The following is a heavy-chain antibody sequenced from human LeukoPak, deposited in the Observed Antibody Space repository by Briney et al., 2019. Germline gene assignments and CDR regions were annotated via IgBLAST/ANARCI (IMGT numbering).Heavy chain of an antibody. CDR3: ATLVATTRFDY. J-gene: IGHJ4*02. CDR1: GFTFSSYW. V-gene: IGHV3-74*01. Sequence: GGSLRLSCAASGFTFSSYWMHWVRQAPGKGLVWVSRINSDGSSTSYADSVKGRFTISRDNAKNTLYLQMNSLRAEDTAVYYCATLVATTRFDYWGQGTLATVSS. CDR2: INSDGSST. D-gene: IGHD5-12*01.